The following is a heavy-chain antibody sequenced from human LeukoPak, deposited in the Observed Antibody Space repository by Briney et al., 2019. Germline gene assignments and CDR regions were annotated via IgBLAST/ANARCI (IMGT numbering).Heavy chain of an antibody. J-gene: IGHJ6*03. CDR3: ARPALYCSSTVCPPYMDV. CDR2: IYPGDSDT. D-gene: IGHD2-2*01. Sequence: GESLKISCKGSGYSFTSYWIGWVRQLPGKGLEWMGTIYPGDSDTRYSPSFQGQVTISADKSISTAYLQWSSLKASDTAMYYCARPALYCSSTVCPPYMDVWGKGTTVTVSS. CDR1: GYSFTSYW. V-gene: IGHV5-51*01.